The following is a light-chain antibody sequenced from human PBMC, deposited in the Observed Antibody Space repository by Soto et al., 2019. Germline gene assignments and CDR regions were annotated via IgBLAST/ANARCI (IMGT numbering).Light chain of an antibody. V-gene: IGKV3-11*01. Sequence: IVLTQSPATLSLSPWERATLSCRASQSVSSYLAWYQQKPGQAPRLLIYDASNRATGIPARFSGSGSGTDFTLTISSLEPEDFAVYYCQQYNNWPQTFGQGTKVDIK. CDR2: DAS. CDR1: QSVSSY. CDR3: QQYNNWPQT. J-gene: IGKJ1*01.